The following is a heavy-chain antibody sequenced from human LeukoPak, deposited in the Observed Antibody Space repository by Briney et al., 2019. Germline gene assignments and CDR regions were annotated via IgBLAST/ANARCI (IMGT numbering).Heavy chain of an antibody. D-gene: IGHD5-18*01. V-gene: IGHV4-59*01. CDR1: GGSLSSYY. Sequence: SETLSLTCTVSGGSLSSYYWSWIRQPPGKGLEWIGYIYYSGSTNYNPSLKSRVTISVDTSKDQFSLKLSSVTAADTAVYYCAGLDGYSYGPHYYYYGMDVWGQGTTVTVSS. J-gene: IGHJ6*02. CDR2: IYYSGST. CDR3: AGLDGYSYGPHYYYYGMDV.